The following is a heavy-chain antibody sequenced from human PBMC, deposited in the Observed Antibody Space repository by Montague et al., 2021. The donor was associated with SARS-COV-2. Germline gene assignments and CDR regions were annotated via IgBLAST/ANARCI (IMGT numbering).Heavy chain of an antibody. CDR1: GGSISSYF. CDR2: FYHSGGT. V-gene: IGHV4-59*13. J-gene: IGHJ4*02. Sequence: SETLPLTCTVSGGSISSYFWSWIRQSPGKGLEWIGYFYHSGGTKYNPSLKGRVTISGDTSKNQFSLKLSSVTTADTAVYYCARSGAVPMDWGQGTLVTVSS. CDR3: ARSGAVPMD. D-gene: IGHD3-10*01.